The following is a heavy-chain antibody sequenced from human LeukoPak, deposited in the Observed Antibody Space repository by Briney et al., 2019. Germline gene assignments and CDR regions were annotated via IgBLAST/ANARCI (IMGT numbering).Heavy chain of an antibody. CDR3: AREGAGYYDSSGYYYPNAFDI. J-gene: IGHJ3*02. CDR1: GFTFSSYG. CDR2: ISGSGGST. D-gene: IGHD3-22*01. V-gene: IGHV3-23*01. Sequence: GGSLRLSCAASGFTFSSYGMSWVRQAPGKGLEWVSAISGSGGSTYYADSVKGRFTISRDNSKNTLYLQMNSLRAEDTAVYYCAREGAGYYDSSGYYYPNAFDIWGQGTMVTVSS.